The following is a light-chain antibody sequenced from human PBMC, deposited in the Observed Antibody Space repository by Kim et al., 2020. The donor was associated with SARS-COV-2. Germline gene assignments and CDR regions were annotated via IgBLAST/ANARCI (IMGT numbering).Light chain of an antibody. CDR1: QDSSNY. Sequence: ASVGDRVTITCQASQDSSNYLNWYQQKPGKAPKLLIYDASNLETGVPSRFSGSGSGTDFTFTISSLQPEDIATYYCQQYDNLPLYTFGQGTKLEIK. J-gene: IGKJ2*01. CDR2: DAS. CDR3: QQYDNLPLYT. V-gene: IGKV1-33*01.